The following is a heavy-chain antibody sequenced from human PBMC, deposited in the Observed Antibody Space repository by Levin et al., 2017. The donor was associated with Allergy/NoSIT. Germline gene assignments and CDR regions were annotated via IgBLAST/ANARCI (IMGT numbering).Heavy chain of an antibody. CDR3: AREGNMDGDRFNDAFDI. CDR1: GFTVSTKY. CDR2: IYSGGNT. V-gene: IGHV3-53*01. Sequence: PGGSLRLSCVASGFTVSTKYMSWVRQAPGKGLEWVSVIYSGGNTKYADSVKGRFTISRDTSKNTLYLQMNSLRAEDTAVYYCAREGNMDGDRFNDAFDIWGQGTMVTVSS. D-gene: IGHD4-17*01. J-gene: IGHJ3*02.